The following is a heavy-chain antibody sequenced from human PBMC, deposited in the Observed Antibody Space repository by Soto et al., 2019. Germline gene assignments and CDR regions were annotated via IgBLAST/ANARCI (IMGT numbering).Heavy chain of an antibody. CDR1: GGSISSGDYY. J-gene: IGHJ3*02. D-gene: IGHD3-3*01. Sequence: TSETLSLTCTVSGGSISSGDYYWSWIRQPPGKGLEWIGYIYYSGSTYYNPSLKSRVTISVDTSKNQFSLKLSSVTAADTAVYYCARDVTPGLRNFGVVMAFDIWGQGTMVTVSS. CDR3: ARDVTPGLRNFGVVMAFDI. CDR2: IYYSGST. V-gene: IGHV4-30-4*01.